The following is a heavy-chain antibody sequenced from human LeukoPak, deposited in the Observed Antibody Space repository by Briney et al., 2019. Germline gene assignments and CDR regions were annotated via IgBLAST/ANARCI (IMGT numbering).Heavy chain of an antibody. D-gene: IGHD5-18*01. J-gene: IGHJ4*02. CDR1: GYTFTGYY. CDR3: ARGAYSYAQDF. CDR2: INPNSGGT. Sequence: GASVKVSCKASGYTFTGYYMHWVRQAPGQGLEWMGWINPNSGGTNYAQKFQGRVTMTRDTSTSTVYMELSSLRSEDTAVYYCARGAYSYAQDFWGQGTLVTVSS. V-gene: IGHV1-2*02.